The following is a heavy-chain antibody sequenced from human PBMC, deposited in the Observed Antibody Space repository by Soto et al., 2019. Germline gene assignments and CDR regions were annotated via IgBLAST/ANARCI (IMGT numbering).Heavy chain of an antibody. V-gene: IGHV1-69*02. Sequence: QVQLVQSGAEVKKPGSSVKVSCKASGGTFSSYTISWVRQAPGQGLEWMGRIIPILGIANYAQKFQGRVTITADKSTSTAYMELSSLRSEDTAVYYCATASGYSSGRRDFDPWGQGTLVTVSS. CDR1: GGTFSSYT. D-gene: IGHD6-19*01. CDR2: IIPILGIA. J-gene: IGHJ5*02. CDR3: ATASGYSSGRRDFDP.